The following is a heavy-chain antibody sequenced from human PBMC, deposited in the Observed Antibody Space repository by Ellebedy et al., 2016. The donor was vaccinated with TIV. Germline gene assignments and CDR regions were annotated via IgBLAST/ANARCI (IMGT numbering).Heavy chain of an antibody. D-gene: IGHD2-21*02. J-gene: IGHJ4*02. Sequence: AASVKVSCKASGGTFSSYAISWVRQAPGQGLEWMGGIIPIFGTANYAQKFQGRVTITADESTSTAYMELSSLRSEDTAVYYCASLVVVTAILDYWGQGTLVTVSS. CDR3: ASLVVVTAILDY. V-gene: IGHV1-69*13. CDR2: IIPIFGTA. CDR1: GGTFSSYA.